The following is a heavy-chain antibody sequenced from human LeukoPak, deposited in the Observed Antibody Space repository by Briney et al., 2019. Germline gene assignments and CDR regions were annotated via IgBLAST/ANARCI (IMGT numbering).Heavy chain of an antibody. Sequence: SETLSLTRTVSGGSISSYYWSWIRQPPGEGLEWIGYIYYTGSTNYNPSLTSRVTISVDTSKNQFSLNLTSVTATDTAVYYCARADGYYYPADYWGQGTLVTVS. CDR1: GGSISSYY. V-gene: IGHV4-59*01. CDR3: ARADGYYYPADY. D-gene: IGHD3-22*01. J-gene: IGHJ4*02. CDR2: IYYTGST.